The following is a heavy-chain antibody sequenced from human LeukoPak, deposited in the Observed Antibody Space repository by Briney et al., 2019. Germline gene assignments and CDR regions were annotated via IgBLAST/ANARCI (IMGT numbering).Heavy chain of an antibody. CDR2: ISSSSSII. CDR1: GFIFSDYY. J-gene: IGHJ3*02. CDR3: ARGRVVDHFVVNAFDI. V-gene: IGHV3-11*01. Sequence: GGSLRLSCAASGFIFSDYYMSWIRQAPGKGLEWVSYISSSSSIIYYADSVKGRFTISRDNAKNSLYLQMNSLRAEDTAVYYCARGRVVDHFVVNAFDIWGQGTMVTVSS. D-gene: IGHD2-21*01.